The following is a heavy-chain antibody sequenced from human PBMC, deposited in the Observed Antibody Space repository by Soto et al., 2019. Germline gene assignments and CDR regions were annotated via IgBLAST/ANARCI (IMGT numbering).Heavy chain of an antibody. CDR3: ARGLIAGSYFDH. V-gene: IGHV1-18*04. CDR2: ISAYDGNT. D-gene: IGHD2-15*01. J-gene: IGHJ4*02. Sequence: QVKLVQSGAEMKKPGASVRVSCQASGYTFSAYGFTWVRQAPGQGFEWLGWISAYDGNTTYAQRVQDRVTMTTDTSTSTVFLDLRSLRSDDTAVYFCARGLIAGSYFDHWGQGTRVTVSS. CDR1: GYTFSAYG.